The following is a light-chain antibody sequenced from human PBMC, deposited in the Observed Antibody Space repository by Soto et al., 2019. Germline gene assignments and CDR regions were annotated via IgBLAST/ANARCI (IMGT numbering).Light chain of an antibody. Sequence: EIVLTQSPGTLSLSPGERATLSCRASQSVSSTYLAWYQQQPGQAPRLLIYGASSRATGIPDRFSGSGSGTDFTLTISRLEPEDLAVYYCQQYGSLVLTFGGGTKVEIK. CDR2: GAS. CDR3: QQYGSLVLT. CDR1: QSVSSTY. J-gene: IGKJ4*01. V-gene: IGKV3-20*01.